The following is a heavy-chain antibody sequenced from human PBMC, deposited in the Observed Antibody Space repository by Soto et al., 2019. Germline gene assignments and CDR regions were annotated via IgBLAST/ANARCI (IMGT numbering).Heavy chain of an antibody. CDR3: ARGQGYCSGGICYYYYYGMDV. Sequence: QVQLVQSGSEVRKPGSSVKVSCEASGGTFSSDAFSWVRQAPGQGLEWMGGIIPTSGTANYAQKFQGRATITADESTSTAYMELSSLTSEDTAVYFCARGQGYCSGGICYYYYYGMDVWGQGTTVTVSS. J-gene: IGHJ6*02. CDR1: GGTFSSDA. D-gene: IGHD2-15*01. CDR2: IIPTSGTA. V-gene: IGHV1-69*01.